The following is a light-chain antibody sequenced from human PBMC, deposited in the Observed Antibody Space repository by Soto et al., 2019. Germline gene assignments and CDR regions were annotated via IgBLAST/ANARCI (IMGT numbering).Light chain of an antibody. Sequence: QSVLTQSSSASASLGSSVKLTCTLSSGHSSYIIAWHQQQPGKAPRYLMKLESSGSYNKGSGVPDRFSGSSSGADRYLTISNLQSEDEADYYCETWDSNPRVFGGGTKLTVL. CDR3: ETWDSNPRV. J-gene: IGLJ3*02. CDR2: LESSGSY. CDR1: SGHSSYI. V-gene: IGLV4-60*03.